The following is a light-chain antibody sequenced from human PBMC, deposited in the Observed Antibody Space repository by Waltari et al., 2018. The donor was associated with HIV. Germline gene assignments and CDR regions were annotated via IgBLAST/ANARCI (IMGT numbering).Light chain of an antibody. J-gene: IGLJ1*01. CDR3: AAWDDTLSSYV. CDR1: NSNIGGKD. V-gene: IGLV1-47*01. CDR2: RTN. Sequence: QSVLTQPPSASGTPGQRVTISCSGSNSNIGGKDVYWFQHLPGTAPNLLIYRTNQRRSGVPDRFSGSKSGTSASLAISGLRSDDEADYYCAAWDDTLSSYVFGTGTTVTV.